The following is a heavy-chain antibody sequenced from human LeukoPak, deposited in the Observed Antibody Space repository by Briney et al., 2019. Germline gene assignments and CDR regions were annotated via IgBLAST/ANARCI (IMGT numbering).Heavy chain of an antibody. CDR1: GGSISSYY. D-gene: IGHD6-13*01. Sequence: PSETLSLTCTGSGGSISSYYWSWIRQPPGRGLEWIGHIYYSGSTNYNPSLKRRVNISVDTSKNQFSLKLSSETAADTAVYYCARAPGGCYSSSCLDYWGQGTLVTVSS. CDR2: IYYSGST. V-gene: IGHV4-59*01. J-gene: IGHJ4*02. CDR3: ARAPGGCYSSSCLDY.